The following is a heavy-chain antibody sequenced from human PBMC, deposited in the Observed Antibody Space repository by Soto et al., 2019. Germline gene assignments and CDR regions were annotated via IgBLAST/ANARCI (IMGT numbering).Heavy chain of an antibody. CDR3: ARGWSVYYRGPFDY. Sequence: QVQLVQSGAEVKKPGSSVKVSCKASGGTFSSYAISWVRQAPGQGLEWMGGIIPIFGTANYAQKFQGRVTITADESASKAYRELSSLRSEDTAVYYCARGWSVYYRGPFDYWGQGTLVTVSS. J-gene: IGHJ4*02. V-gene: IGHV1-69*01. D-gene: IGHD3-3*01. CDR2: IIPIFGTA. CDR1: GGTFSSYA.